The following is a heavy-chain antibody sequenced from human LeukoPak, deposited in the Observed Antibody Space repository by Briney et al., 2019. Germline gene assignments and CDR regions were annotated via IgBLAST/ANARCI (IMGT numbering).Heavy chain of an antibody. CDR3: TKATFYYDGSGYRTFDY. CDR1: SGAISTSHW. J-gene: IGHJ4*02. Sequence: SETLSLTCTVSSGAISTSHWLSWVRQPPGRGLDWIGEIYHSGSTNYNPSLKSRVTISVDKSKNHFSLRLSSVTAADTAVYYCTKATFYYDGSGYRTFDYWGQGTLVTVSS. CDR2: IYHSGST. D-gene: IGHD3-22*01. V-gene: IGHV4-4*02.